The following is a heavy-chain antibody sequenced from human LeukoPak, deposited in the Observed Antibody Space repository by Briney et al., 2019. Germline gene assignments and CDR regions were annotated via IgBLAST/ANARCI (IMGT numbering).Heavy chain of an antibody. CDR2: VNWNGGST. J-gene: IGHJ4*02. V-gene: IGHV3-20*04. CDR1: GFTFDDYA. CDR3: ARGGTVTTFDY. D-gene: IGHD4-11*01. Sequence: GGSLRLSCAASGFTFDDYAMTWVRQPPGKGLEWVSTVNWNGGSTSYADSVKGRFTISRDNAKNSLYLQMSSLRADDTAFYYCARGGTVTTFDYWGQGTLVTDSS.